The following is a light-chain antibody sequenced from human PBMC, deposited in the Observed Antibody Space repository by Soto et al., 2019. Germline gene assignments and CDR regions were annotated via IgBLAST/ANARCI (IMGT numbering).Light chain of an antibody. V-gene: IGKV1-5*01. CDR1: QNINTY. Sequence: DIQMNQSPYSLSAAVGDRVTIACRASQNINTYLNWYQQKPGKAPKLLIFDAASLQNGVPSRFSGGGSRTDFTLTISSLQPDDFATYYCQQYNSYSPWTFGQGTKVDIK. CDR2: DAA. J-gene: IGKJ1*01. CDR3: QQYNSYSPWT.